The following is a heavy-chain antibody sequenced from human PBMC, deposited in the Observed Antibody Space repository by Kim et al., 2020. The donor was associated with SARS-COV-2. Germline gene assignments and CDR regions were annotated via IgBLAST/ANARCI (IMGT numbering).Heavy chain of an antibody. V-gene: IGHV4-34*01. D-gene: IGHD3-16*02. J-gene: IGHJ4*02. Sequence: SETLSLTCAVYGGSFSGYYWSWIRQPPGKGLEWIGEINHSGSTNYNPSLKSRVTISVDTSKNQFSLKLSSVTAADTAVYYCAGTLLSLQTIPQFNYWGQGTLVTVSS. CDR1: GGSFSGYY. CDR3: AGTLLSLQTIPQFNY. CDR2: INHSGST.